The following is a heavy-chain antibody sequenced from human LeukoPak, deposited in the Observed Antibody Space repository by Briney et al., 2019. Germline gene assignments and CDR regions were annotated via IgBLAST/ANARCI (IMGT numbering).Heavy chain of an antibody. CDR1: GYTFTGYY. D-gene: IGHD3-3*01. CDR3: ARDAGFLEWLVSYGMDV. CDR2: INPNSGDT. V-gene: IGHV1-2*02. J-gene: IGHJ6*02. Sequence: GASVKVSCKASGYTFTGYYMHWVRQAPGQGLEWMGWINPNSGDTNYAQKFQGRVTMTRDTSISTAYMELSRLRSDDTAVYYCARDAGFLEWLVSYGMDVWGQGTTVTVSS.